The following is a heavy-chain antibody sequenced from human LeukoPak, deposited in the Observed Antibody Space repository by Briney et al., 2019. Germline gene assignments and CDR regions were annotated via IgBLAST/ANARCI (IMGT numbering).Heavy chain of an antibody. J-gene: IGHJ6*02. CDR3: ARSSNGTTYYYYYYGMDV. D-gene: IGHD1-1*01. CDR1: GYTFTSYA. CDR2: INAGNGNT. V-gene: IGHV1-3*01. Sequence: GASVKVSCKASGYTFTSYAMHWVRQAPGQRLEWMGWINAGNGNTKYSQKFQGRVTITRDTSASTAYMELSSLRSEDTAVYYCARSSNGTTYYYYYYGMDVWGQGTTVTVSS.